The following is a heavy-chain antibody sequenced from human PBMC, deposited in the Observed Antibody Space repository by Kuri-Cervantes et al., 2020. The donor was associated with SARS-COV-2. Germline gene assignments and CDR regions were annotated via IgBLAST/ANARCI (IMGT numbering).Heavy chain of an antibody. Sequence: ASVKVSCKASGYTFTSYGISWVRQAPGQGLEWMGWISAYNGNTNYAQKLQGRVTMTTDTSTSTAYMELRSLRSEDTAVYYCATSPKYQLPIDYWGQGTLVTVSS. V-gene: IGHV1-18*01. CDR1: GYTFTSYG. CDR2: ISAYNGNT. CDR3: ATSPKYQLPIDY. J-gene: IGHJ4*02. D-gene: IGHD2-2*01.